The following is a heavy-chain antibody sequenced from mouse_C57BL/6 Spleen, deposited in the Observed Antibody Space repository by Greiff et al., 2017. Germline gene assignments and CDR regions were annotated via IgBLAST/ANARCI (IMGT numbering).Heavy chain of an antibody. Sequence: QVVESGGGLVKPGGSLKLSCAASGFTFSDYGMHWVRQAPEKGLEWVAYISSGSSTIYYADTVKGRFTISRDNAKNTLFLHMTSLRSEDTAMYYCARTSYGSSPYWYFDVWGTGTTVTVSS. D-gene: IGHD1-1*01. V-gene: IGHV5-17*01. CDR3: ARTSYGSSPYWYFDV. CDR2: ISSGSSTI. J-gene: IGHJ1*03. CDR1: GFTFSDYG.